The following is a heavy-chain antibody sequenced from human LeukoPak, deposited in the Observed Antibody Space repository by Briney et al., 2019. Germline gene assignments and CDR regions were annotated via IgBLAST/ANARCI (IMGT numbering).Heavy chain of an antibody. V-gene: IGHV3-11*01. D-gene: IGHD3-10*01. CDR2: ISSSGSTI. J-gene: IGHJ4*02. Sequence: GGSLRLSCAASGFTFSDYYMSWIRQAPGKRLEWVSYISSSGSTIYYADSVEGRFTISRDNAKNSLYLQMNSLRAEDTAVYYCARDNYYGSGSYGFDYWGQGTLVTVSS. CDR3: ARDNYYGSGSYGFDY. CDR1: GFTFSDYY.